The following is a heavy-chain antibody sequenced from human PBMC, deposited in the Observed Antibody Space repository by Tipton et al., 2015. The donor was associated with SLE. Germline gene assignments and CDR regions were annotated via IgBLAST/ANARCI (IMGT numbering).Heavy chain of an antibody. CDR3: AKEGAALDYYYYMDV. V-gene: IGHV3-30*18. D-gene: IGHD3-16*01. CDR1: GFTFSSYG. Sequence: SLRLSCTASGFTFSSYGMHWVRQAPGKGLEWVAVISYDGSNKYYADSVKGRFTISRDNSKNTLYLQMNSLRAEDTAVYYCAKEGAALDYYYYMDVWGKGTTVTVSS. J-gene: IGHJ6*03. CDR2: ISYDGSNK.